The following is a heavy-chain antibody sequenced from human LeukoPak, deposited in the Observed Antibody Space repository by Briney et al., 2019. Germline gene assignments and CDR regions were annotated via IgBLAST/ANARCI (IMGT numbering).Heavy chain of an antibody. D-gene: IGHD4-17*01. J-gene: IGHJ4*02. CDR3: ARPRQMTTVTSFDY. CDR2: IKQDGSEK. CDR1: GFSFSNYW. V-gene: IGHV3-7*03. Sequence: GASLRLSCAASGFSFSNYWMSWVRQAPGKGLEWVANIKQDGSEKYYVDSVKGRFTISSDNAKNSLYLQMNNLRAEDTAVYYCARPRQMTTVTSFDYWGQGTLVTVSS.